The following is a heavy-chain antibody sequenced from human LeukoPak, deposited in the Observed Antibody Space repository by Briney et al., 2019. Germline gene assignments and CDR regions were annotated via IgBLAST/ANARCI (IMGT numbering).Heavy chain of an antibody. CDR3: AKDRVVVTAITDV. CDR1: GFTFSSYS. D-gene: IGHD2-21*02. Sequence: GGSLRLSCAASGFTFSSYSMNWLPQAPGKGLEWVSSISSSSSYIYYADSVKGRFTISRDNAKNSLYLQMNSLRAEDTAVYYCAKDRVVVTAITDVWGKGTTVTISS. V-gene: IGHV3-21*01. CDR2: ISSSSSYI. J-gene: IGHJ6*04.